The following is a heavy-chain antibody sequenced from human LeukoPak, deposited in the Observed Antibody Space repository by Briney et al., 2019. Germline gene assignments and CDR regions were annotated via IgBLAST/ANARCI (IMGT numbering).Heavy chain of an antibody. CDR3: ARDLGYYGSGRRNNWFDP. CDR2: IYYSGST. J-gene: IGHJ5*02. CDR1: GGSISSSSYY. V-gene: IGHV4-39*07. D-gene: IGHD3-10*01. Sequence: SETLSLTCTVSGGSISSSSYYWGWIRQPPGKGLEWIGSIYYSGSTYYNPSLKSRVTMSLDTSKNQFSLNLNSVTAADTAVYYCARDLGYYGSGRRNNWFDPWGQGTLVTVSS.